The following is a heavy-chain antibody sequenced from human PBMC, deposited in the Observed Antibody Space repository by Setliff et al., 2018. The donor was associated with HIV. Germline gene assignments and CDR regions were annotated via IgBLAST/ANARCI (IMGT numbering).Heavy chain of an antibody. CDR2: ISVNPGDV. J-gene: IGHJ4*02. D-gene: IGHD1-26*01. Sequence: EASVKVSCKASGYTFSDYDVAWVRQAPGQGLEWMGWISVNPGDVFYAQTFQGRVTMTADASTGTVHMDLRGLTFDDSAIYFCAYRRGGWELRVWGQGTSVTVSS. CDR1: GYTFSDYD. V-gene: IGHV1-18*01. CDR3: AYRRGGWELRV.